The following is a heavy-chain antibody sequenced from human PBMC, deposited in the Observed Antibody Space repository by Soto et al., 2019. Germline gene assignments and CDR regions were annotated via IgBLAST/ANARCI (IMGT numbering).Heavy chain of an antibody. V-gene: IGHV3-21*01. CDR3: ARDLFYGDSTNHFDY. CDR1: GFTFSSYS. Sequence: GGSLRLSCAASGFTFSSYSMNWVRQAPGKGLEWVSSISSSSSYIYYADSVKGRFTISRDNAKNSLYLQMNSLRAEDTAVYYCARDLFYGDSTNHFDYWGQGTLVTVSS. CDR2: ISSSSSYI. D-gene: IGHD4-17*01. J-gene: IGHJ4*02.